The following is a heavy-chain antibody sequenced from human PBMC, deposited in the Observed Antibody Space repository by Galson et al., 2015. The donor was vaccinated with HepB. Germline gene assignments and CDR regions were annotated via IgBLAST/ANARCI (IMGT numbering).Heavy chain of an antibody. Sequence: PALVKPTQTLTLTCTFSGFSLSTSGMCVSWIRQPPGKALEWLALIDWDDDKYYSTSLKTRLTISKDTSKNQVVLTMTNMDPVDTATYYCARTPNLRGRRYDQYYFDYWGQGTLVTVSS. V-gene: IGHV2-70*01. D-gene: IGHD5/OR15-5a*01. CDR1: GFSLSTSGMC. CDR2: IDWDDDK. J-gene: IGHJ4*02. CDR3: ARTPNLRGRRYDQYYFDY.